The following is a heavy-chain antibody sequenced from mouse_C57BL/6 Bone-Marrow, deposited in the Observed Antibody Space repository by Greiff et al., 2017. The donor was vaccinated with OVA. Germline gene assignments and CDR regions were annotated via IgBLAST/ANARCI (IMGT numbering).Heavy chain of an antibody. Sequence: EVKVVESGGDLVKPGGSLKLSCAASGFTFSSYGMSWVRQTPDKRLEWVATISSGGSYTYYPDSVKGRFTISRDNAKNTLYLQMSSLESEDTAMYYCARPNWDGAYWGQGTLVTVSA. D-gene: IGHD4-1*01. CDR1: GFTFSSYG. CDR3: ARPNWDGAY. J-gene: IGHJ3*01. V-gene: IGHV5-6*01. CDR2: ISSGGSYT.